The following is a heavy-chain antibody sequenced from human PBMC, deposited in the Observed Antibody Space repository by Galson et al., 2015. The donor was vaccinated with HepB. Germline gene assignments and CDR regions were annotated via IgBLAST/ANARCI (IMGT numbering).Heavy chain of an antibody. Sequence: SETLSLTCAVYGGSFSGYYWSWIRQPPGKGLEWIGEINHSGSTNYNPSLKSRVTISVDTSKNQFSLKLSSVTAADTAVYYCARKRRGWYGVPFDYWGQGTLVTVSS. D-gene: IGHD6-19*01. CDR3: ARKRRGWYGVPFDY. V-gene: IGHV4-34*01. J-gene: IGHJ4*02. CDR2: INHSGST. CDR1: GGSFSGYY.